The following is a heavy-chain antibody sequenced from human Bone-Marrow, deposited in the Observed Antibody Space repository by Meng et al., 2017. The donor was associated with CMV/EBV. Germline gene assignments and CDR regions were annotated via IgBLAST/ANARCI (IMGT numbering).Heavy chain of an antibody. V-gene: IGHV1-18*04. Sequence: ASVKVSCKAFCYTFNNYGLSWVRQATGQGLEWMGWISAYNGNTNYAQKFQGRVTMTTDTSTNTAYMELRSLRSDDTAVYYCARDLKWELLRADPQLDYWGQGTLVTVSS. J-gene: IGHJ4*02. CDR3: ARDLKWELLRADPQLDY. CDR1: CYTFNNYG. CDR2: ISAYNGNT. D-gene: IGHD1-26*01.